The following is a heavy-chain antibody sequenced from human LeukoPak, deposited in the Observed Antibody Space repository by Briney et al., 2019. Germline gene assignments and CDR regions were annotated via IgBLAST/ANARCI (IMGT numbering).Heavy chain of an antibody. D-gene: IGHD2-15*01. V-gene: IGHV1-2*02. CDR3: ARGSDPRSKYCSGGSCYSRNWFDP. CDR1: GYTFTGYY. Sequence: GASVKVSCKASGYTFTGYYMHWVRQAPGQGLEWMGWINPNSDGTNYAQKFQGRVTMTRDTSISTAYMELSRLRSDDTAVYYCARGSDPRSKYCSGGSCYSRNWFDPWGQGTLVTVSS. J-gene: IGHJ5*02. CDR2: INPNSDGT.